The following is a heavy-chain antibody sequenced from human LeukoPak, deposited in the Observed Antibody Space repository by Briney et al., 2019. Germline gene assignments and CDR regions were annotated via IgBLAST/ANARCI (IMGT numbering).Heavy chain of an antibody. CDR3: VKDRSIAAPNNDFFDS. CDR2: ISSNGATT. CDR1: GFTFNRFY. V-gene: IGHV3-64D*06. J-gene: IGHJ4*02. D-gene: IGHD6-6*01. Sequence: GGSLRLPCSASGFTFNRFYLHWVRQASGKGLEFVSHISSNGATTYYADSVKGRFTISRDNSKNTLYLQMSSLRADDTAVYYCVKDRSIAAPNNDFFDSWGQGALVTVSS.